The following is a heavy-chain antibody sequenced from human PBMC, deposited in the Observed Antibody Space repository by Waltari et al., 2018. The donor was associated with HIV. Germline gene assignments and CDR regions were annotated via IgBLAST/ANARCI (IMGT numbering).Heavy chain of an antibody. D-gene: IGHD3-10*01. CDR1: GYTFSAYT. CDR3: ARGVSIVRGVMIRGHMDV. V-gene: IGHV1-18*01. J-gene: IGHJ6*02. CDR2: ISGYNGNT. Sequence: VQLVQSGAEMRKPGASVKVSCRASGYTFSAYTISWVRKALGQGLEWMGWISGYNGNTNYAQKFQGRVDMTTDTSTSTAHMELRSLRSDDTAVYYCARGVSIVRGVMIRGHMDVWGQGTTVTVSS.